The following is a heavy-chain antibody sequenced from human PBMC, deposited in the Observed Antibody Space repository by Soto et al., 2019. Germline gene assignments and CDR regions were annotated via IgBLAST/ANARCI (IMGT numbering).Heavy chain of an antibody. D-gene: IGHD3-10*01. CDR3: AKGRGGSGSLTPRVDF. Sequence: EVQLLESGGGLVQPGGSLRLSCAASGFTFNNYAMTWVRQAPGKGLEWVSATSGGGDTTSYADSVKGRFTVSRDGSKTTLYLQMRSLRAEDTDLYYCAKGRGGSGSLTPRVDFWGQGTLVTVSS. J-gene: IGHJ4*02. V-gene: IGHV3-23*01. CDR1: GFTFNNYA. CDR2: TSGGGDTT.